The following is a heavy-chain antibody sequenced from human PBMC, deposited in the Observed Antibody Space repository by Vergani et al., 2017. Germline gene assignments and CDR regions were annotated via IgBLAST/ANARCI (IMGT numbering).Heavy chain of an antibody. CDR1: GGSFSGYY. J-gene: IGHJ6*03. D-gene: IGHD2-2*01. V-gene: IGHV4-34*01. CDR3: ARVPTYDSYYYYYMDV. CDR2: INHSGST. Sequence: QVQLQQWGAGLLKPSETLSLTCAVYGGSFSGYYWSWIRQPPGKGLEWIGEINHSGSTNYNPSLKSRVTISVDTSKNQFSLKLSSVTAADTAVYYCARVPTYDSYYYYYMDVWGKGTTVTVSS.